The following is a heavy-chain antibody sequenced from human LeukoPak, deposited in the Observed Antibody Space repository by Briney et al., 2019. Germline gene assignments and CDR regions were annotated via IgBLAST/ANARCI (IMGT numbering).Heavy chain of an antibody. CDR3: ATDYGDYVGY. CDR1: GGSMSSSSYY. CDR2: IYYSGST. J-gene: IGHJ3*01. V-gene: IGHV4-39*02. Sequence: SETLSLTCTVSGGSMSSSSYYWGWIRQPPGKGLEWIGSIYYSGSTYYNPSLKSRVTKSVDTSKNQFSLKLSSVTAADTAVYYCATDYGDYVGYWGQGTMVTVSS. D-gene: IGHD4-17*01.